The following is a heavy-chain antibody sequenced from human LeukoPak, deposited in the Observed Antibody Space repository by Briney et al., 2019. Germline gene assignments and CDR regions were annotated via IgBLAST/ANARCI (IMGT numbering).Heavy chain of an antibody. CDR3: ASRHTPLRHFDWDVDY. D-gene: IGHD3-9*01. CDR1: GGTFTTFA. Sequence: SMKVSCKISGGTFTTFAVIWVRQAPGQGLEWLGGFIPVFGTPTYAAKFRGRATISTDEASTTAYMDLHTLTSDDTAVYYCASRHTPLRHFDWDVDYWGQGTLVTVSS. J-gene: IGHJ4*02. CDR2: FIPVFGTP. V-gene: IGHV1-69*05.